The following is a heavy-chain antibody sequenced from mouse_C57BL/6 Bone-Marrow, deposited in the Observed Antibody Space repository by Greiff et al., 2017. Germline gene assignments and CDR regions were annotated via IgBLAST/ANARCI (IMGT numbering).Heavy chain of an antibody. Sequence: EVKVVESGGGLVQPGGSLKLSCAASGFTFSDYGMAWVRQAPRKGPEWVAFISNLAYSIYYADTVTGRFTISRENAKNTLYLEMSSLRSEDTAMYYCARRDSYWYFDVWGTGTTVTVSS. J-gene: IGHJ1*03. CDR2: ISNLAYSI. CDR1: GFTFSDYG. CDR3: ARRDSYWYFDV. V-gene: IGHV5-15*01.